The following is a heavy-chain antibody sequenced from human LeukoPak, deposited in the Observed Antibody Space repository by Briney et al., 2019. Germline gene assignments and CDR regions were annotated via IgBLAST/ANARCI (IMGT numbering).Heavy chain of an antibody. D-gene: IGHD6-13*01. CDR2: IYQSGST. Sequence: SQTLSLTCVVTGGSINSGGYSWSWIRQPPGKGLEWIGYIYQSGSTYYNPSLESRVTISVDRSKNQFSLKLSSVTAADTAVYYCGRGGIAAAASGVDYWGQGTLVTVSS. J-gene: IGHJ4*02. CDR3: GRGGIAAAASGVDY. V-gene: IGHV4-30-2*01. CDR1: GGSINSGGYS.